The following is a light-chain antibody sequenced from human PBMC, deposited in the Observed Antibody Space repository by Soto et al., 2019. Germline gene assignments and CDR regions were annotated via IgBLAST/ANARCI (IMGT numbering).Light chain of an antibody. Sequence: QSALTQPPSASGTPGQRVTISCSGNSSNIGSNSVNWYQQLPGTAPKLLVYSTSQRPSGVPDRFSGSKSGTSASLAISALQSEDEADYFCAAWDDSLNGLYVFGTGTKVTVL. V-gene: IGLV1-44*01. CDR3: AAWDDSLNGLYV. J-gene: IGLJ1*01. CDR1: SSNIGSNS. CDR2: STS.